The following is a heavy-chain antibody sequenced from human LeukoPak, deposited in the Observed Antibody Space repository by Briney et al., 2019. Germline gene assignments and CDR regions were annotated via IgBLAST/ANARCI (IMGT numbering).Heavy chain of an antibody. CDR1: GFTFSTYG. V-gene: IGHV3-30*02. J-gene: IGHJ4*02. D-gene: IGHD6-19*01. CDR3: VKDYRSGSYMGHFDY. Sequence: GSLRLSCAASGFTFSTYGMHWVRQAPGKGLEWVAFIRYDGSDKYYLDSVKGRFTISRDNSKNTLYLQMNSLRAEDSAVYHCVKDYRSGSYMGHFDYWGQGTLVTVSS. CDR2: IRYDGSDK.